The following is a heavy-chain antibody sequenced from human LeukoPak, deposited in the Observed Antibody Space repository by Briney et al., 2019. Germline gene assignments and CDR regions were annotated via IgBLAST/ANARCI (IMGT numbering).Heavy chain of an antibody. CDR2: ISYDGSNK. CDR1: GFTFSSYG. J-gene: IGHJ5*02. Sequence: GSLRLSCAASGFTFSSYGMHWVRQAPGKGLEWVAVISYDGSNKYYADSVKGRFTISRDNSKNTLYLQMNSLRAEDTAVYYCAKGPYYYGFNWFDPWGQGTLVTVSS. D-gene: IGHD3-10*01. V-gene: IGHV3-30*18. CDR3: AKGPYYYGFNWFDP.